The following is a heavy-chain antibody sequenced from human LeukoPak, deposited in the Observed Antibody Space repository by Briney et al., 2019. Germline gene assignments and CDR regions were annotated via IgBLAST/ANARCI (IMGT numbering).Heavy chain of an antibody. CDR3: ARDLNKPDCTNGVCYQDY. D-gene: IGHD2-8*01. V-gene: IGHV3-7*01. Sequence: GGSLRLSCAASGFTFSSYWMSWVRQAPGKGLEWVANIKQDGSEKYYVDSVKGRFTISRDNAKNSLYLQMNSLRAEDTAVYYCARDLNKPDCTNGVCYQDYWGQGTLVTVSS. CDR1: GFTFSSYW. CDR2: IKQDGSEK. J-gene: IGHJ4*02.